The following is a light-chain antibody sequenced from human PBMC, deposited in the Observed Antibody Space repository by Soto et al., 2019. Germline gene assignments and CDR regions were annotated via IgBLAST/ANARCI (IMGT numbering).Light chain of an antibody. J-gene: IGKJ1*01. CDR2: GAS. CDR3: QHFGSSLRT. CDR1: QSVSSSN. Sequence: EIVLTQSPGTLSLSPGDRATLSCRASQSVSSSNLAWYQQKPGQAPRLLIYGASSRATGIPDRFSGSGSGTDFTLTINSLEPEDFAVYYCQHFGSSLRTFGQGTKVDIK. V-gene: IGKV3-20*01.